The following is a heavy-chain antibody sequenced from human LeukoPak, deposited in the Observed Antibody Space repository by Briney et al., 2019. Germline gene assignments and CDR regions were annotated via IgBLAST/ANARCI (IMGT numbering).Heavy chain of an antibody. Sequence: SETLSLTCTVSGDSIRSYYGSWIRQPAGEGLEWIGCIYSSGSTNYKPSLKSRVTMSVDTSKNQCSLKLRSVTAADTAVYYCARDSYNYDDSNNYYFLDSWGQGILVTVYS. D-gene: IGHD3-22*01. V-gene: IGHV4-4*07. CDR1: GDSIRSYY. CDR3: ARDSYNYDDSNNYYFLDS. J-gene: IGHJ4*02. CDR2: IYSSGST.